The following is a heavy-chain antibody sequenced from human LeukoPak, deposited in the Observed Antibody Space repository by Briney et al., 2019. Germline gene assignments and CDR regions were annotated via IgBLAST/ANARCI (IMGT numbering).Heavy chain of an antibody. CDR2: IFYNEGT. V-gene: IGHV4-61*01. CDR1: GGSISSNNYY. Sequence: SETLSLTCTVSGGSISSNNYYWSWIRQPPGKGLEWIGYIFYNEGTSYNPSLKSRVTISVDTSNNQLSLKVNSVTAADTAMYYCVKSNSRYQPWTLDIWGRGTMVTVSS. D-gene: IGHD2-2*01. J-gene: IGHJ3*02. CDR3: VKSNSRYQPWTLDI.